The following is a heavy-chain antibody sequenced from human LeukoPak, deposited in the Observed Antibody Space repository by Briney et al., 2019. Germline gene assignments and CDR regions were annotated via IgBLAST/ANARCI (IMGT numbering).Heavy chain of an antibody. D-gene: IGHD3-22*01. J-gene: IGHJ5*02. CDR3: ARSGGYYDSSANWFDP. Sequence: GGSLRLSCAASGFTFSSYWMSWVRQAPGKGLEWVANIKQDGSEKYYVDSVKGRFTISRDNAKNSLYLQMNSLRAEDTAVYYCARSGGYYDSSANWFDPWGQGTLVTVSS. CDR2: IKQDGSEK. V-gene: IGHV3-7*01. CDR1: GFTFSSYW.